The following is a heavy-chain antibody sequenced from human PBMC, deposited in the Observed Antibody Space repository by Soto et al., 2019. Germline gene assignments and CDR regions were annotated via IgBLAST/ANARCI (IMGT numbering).Heavy chain of an antibody. CDR2: INPSGGST. V-gene: IGHV1-46*03. CDR3: ARAYGSQPRYFHY. D-gene: IGHD2-2*01. J-gene: IGHJ1*01. CDR1: GYSFTSYC. Sequence: QVQLVQSGAEVKKPGASVKVSCKASGYSFTSYCIHWLRQAPGQGLEWMGIINPSGGSTSYAQKFQGRAPXTXDXXTSTVYMELGSLRSEDTAVYYCARAYGSQPRYFHYWGQGTLVTVSS.